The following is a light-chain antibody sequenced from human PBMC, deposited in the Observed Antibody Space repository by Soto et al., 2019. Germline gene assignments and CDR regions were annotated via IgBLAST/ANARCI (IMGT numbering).Light chain of an antibody. V-gene: IGKV3-15*01. Sequence: EIVLTQSPATLSLSPGERATLSCRASQSISRNLAWFQQKPGQAPRLLIYSASRRATGFPGRFSGSGSGTDFTLTISSLQSEDLAVYYCQQYNNWPWTFGQGTKVDIK. CDR3: QQYNNWPWT. CDR1: QSISRN. CDR2: SAS. J-gene: IGKJ1*01.